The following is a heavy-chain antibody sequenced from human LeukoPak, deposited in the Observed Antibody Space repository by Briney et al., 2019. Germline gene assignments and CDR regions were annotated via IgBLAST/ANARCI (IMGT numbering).Heavy chain of an antibody. CDR2: ISGSGDNT. V-gene: IGHV3-23*01. CDR1: GFSFSSYA. CDR3: AKRSGYTTGWFFDF. J-gene: IGHJ4*02. Sequence: GGSLRLSCAASGFSFSSYAMSWVRQTPGKGLEWVSSISGSGDNTYYAESVKGRFTISRDNSKNTLFLQMNSLRAEDTAVFYCAKRSGYTTGWFFDFWGQGTLVTVSS. D-gene: IGHD6-19*01.